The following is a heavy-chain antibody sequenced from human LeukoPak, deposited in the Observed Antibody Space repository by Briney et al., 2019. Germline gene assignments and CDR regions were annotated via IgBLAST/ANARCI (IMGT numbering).Heavy chain of an antibody. CDR3: ASLGGCSSTSCYEHNWFDP. D-gene: IGHD2-2*01. Sequence: PSETLSLTCAVYGGSFSGYYWSWIRQPPGKGLGWIGEINHSGSTNYNPSLKSRVTISVDTSKNQFSLKLSSVTAADTAVYYCASLGGCSSTSCYEHNWFDPWGQGTLVTVSS. CDR1: GGSFSGYY. V-gene: IGHV4-34*01. CDR2: INHSGST. J-gene: IGHJ5*02.